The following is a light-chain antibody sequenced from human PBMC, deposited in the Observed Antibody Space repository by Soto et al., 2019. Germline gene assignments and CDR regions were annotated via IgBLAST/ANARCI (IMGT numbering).Light chain of an antibody. Sequence: EIVRTQSPSTLSVSPGERAALSCMASQSVSSNLAWYQQKPGQAPRLLIYGASTRATGIPARFSGSGSGTEFTLTISSLQSEDFAVYYCQQYNNWPLRTFGQGTKVDIK. J-gene: IGKJ1*01. V-gene: IGKV3-15*01. CDR3: QQYNNWPLRT. CDR2: GAS. CDR1: QSVSSN.